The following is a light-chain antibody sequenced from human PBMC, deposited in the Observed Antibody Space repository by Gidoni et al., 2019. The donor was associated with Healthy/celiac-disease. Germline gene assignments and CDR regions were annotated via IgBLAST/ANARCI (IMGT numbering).Light chain of an antibody. CDR3: QKYGSSRA. Sequence: EIVLTQSPGTLSLSPGERATLTCRASQSVSSSYFAWYQQKPGQAPRLLIYGASSRATGIPDRFSGSGSGTDFTLTISRLEAEDFAVYYCQKYGSSRAFGQGTKVEIK. CDR2: GAS. V-gene: IGKV3-20*01. J-gene: IGKJ1*01. CDR1: QSVSSSY.